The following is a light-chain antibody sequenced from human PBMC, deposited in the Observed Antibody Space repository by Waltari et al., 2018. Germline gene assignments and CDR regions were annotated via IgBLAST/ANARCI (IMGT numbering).Light chain of an antibody. Sequence: QSVLAQPPSASGTPGQRITISRSGSNSNIGSNTVNWYQQFPGTAPRLLIYSNNQWPSGVPDRFSASKSGSSAALAIYGLHSEDEADYYCSTWDDRLTGVVFGGGTKVTVL. J-gene: IGLJ2*01. CDR1: NSNIGSNT. CDR2: SNN. CDR3: STWDDRLTGVV. V-gene: IGLV1-44*01.